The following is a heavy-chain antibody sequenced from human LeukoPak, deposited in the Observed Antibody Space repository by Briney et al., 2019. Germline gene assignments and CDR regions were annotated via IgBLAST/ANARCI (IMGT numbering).Heavy chain of an antibody. V-gene: IGHV3-53*01. J-gene: IGHJ4*02. D-gene: IGHD2-2*01. CDR3: ARGPPACSINCYGYLDY. CDR1: GFTVSGNY. CDR2: IYIRGDT. Sequence: GGALRLSCAAPGFTVSGNYMSWVRQAPGKGLEWVSLIYIRGDTYYPDSVRGRFSISRDTSKNTLYLQMNSLRAEDTAVYYCARGPPACSINCYGYLDYWGQGALVTVSS.